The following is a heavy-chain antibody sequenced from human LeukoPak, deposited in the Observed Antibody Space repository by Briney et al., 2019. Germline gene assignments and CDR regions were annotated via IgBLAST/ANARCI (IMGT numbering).Heavy chain of an antibody. CDR3: ARTNMVFGVDIEENWFDP. J-gene: IGHJ5*02. CDR1: GYTFTSHG. V-gene: IGHV1-18*01. CDR2: ISAYNGAT. Sequence: ASVKVSCKASGYTFTSHGISWVRQAPGQGLVWMGWISAYNGATNYPQKVKGRAFLTTDTATSTVYMELRNLRSDDTAVYYCARTNMVFGVDIEENWFDPWGQGTLVIVSS. D-gene: IGHD3-3*01.